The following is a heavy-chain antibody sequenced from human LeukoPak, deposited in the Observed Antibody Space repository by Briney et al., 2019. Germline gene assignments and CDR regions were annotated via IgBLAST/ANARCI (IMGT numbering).Heavy chain of an antibody. J-gene: IGHJ3*02. D-gene: IGHD2-15*01. CDR2: IYWDDDK. Sequence: SGPTLVKPTQTLTLTCTFSGFSLSTSGVGVGWIRQPPGKALGWLALIYWDDDKRYSPSLKSRLTITKDTSKNQVVLTMTNMDPVDTATYYCAHRGGCSGGSCYGDAFDIWGQGTMVTVSS. V-gene: IGHV2-5*02. CDR3: AHRGGCSGGSCYGDAFDI. CDR1: GFSLSTSGVG.